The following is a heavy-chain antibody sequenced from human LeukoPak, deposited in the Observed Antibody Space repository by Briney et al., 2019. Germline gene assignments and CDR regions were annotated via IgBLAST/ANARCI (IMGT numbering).Heavy chain of an antibody. Sequence: GGSLRLSCETSGFTFSILALNWVRQAPGKGLEWVSAISAKGDDTFYADSVKGRFTISRDNAKNSLYLQMNSLRAEDTAVYYCASTPYDRDDYWGQGTLVTVSS. J-gene: IGHJ4*02. D-gene: IGHD3-22*01. CDR2: ISAKGDDT. V-gene: IGHV3-23*01. CDR1: GFTFSILA. CDR3: ASTPYDRDDY.